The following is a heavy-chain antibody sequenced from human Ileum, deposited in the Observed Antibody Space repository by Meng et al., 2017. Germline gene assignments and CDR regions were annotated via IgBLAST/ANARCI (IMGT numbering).Heavy chain of an antibody. Sequence: GGSLRLSCAASGFSLSSYWMLWVRHVPGKGLMWVSRINNDGSNTYYADSVKGRFTISRDNAGNTLYLQMNSLRAEDTGVYYCARDADGPGALCAYWGHGTRVTVSS. CDR3: ARDADGPGALCAY. CDR1: GFSLSSYW. CDR2: INNDGSNT. J-gene: IGHJ4*01. V-gene: IGHV3-74*01. D-gene: IGHD5-24*01.